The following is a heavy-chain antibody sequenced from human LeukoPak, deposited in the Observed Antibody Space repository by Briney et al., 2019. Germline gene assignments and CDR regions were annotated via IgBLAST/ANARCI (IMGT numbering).Heavy chain of an antibody. J-gene: IGHJ4*02. CDR3: ARGDYSNFPNRFDY. D-gene: IGHD4-11*01. V-gene: IGHV4-61*02. CDR1: GGSISSGSYY. Sequence: SETLSLTCTVSGGSISSGSYYWSWIRQPAGKGLEWIGRIYTSGSTNYNPSLKSRVTISVDTSKNQFSLKLSSVTAADTAVYYCARGDYSNFPNRFDYWGQGTLVTVSS. CDR2: IYTSGST.